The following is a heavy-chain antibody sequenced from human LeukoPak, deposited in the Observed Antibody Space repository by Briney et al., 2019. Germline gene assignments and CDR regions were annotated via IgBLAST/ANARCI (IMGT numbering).Heavy chain of an antibody. Sequence: GGSLRLSCAASGFTFSHYAMSWVRQAPGKGLEWVSTISGSGGSTYYADSVKGRFTISRDNSKNTLYLQMNSLRAEDTAVYYCAKDRWYCSGGSCYVFDYWGQGTLVTVSS. CDR2: ISGSGGST. CDR3: AKDRWYCSGGSCYVFDY. CDR1: GFTFSHYA. D-gene: IGHD2-15*01. V-gene: IGHV3-23*01. J-gene: IGHJ4*02.